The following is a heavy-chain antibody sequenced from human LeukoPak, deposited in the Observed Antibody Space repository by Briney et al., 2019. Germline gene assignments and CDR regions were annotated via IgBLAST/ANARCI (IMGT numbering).Heavy chain of an antibody. J-gene: IGHJ5*02. CDR1: GGSISSSSYY. Sequence: PSETLSLTCTVSGGSISSSSYYWGWIRQPPGKGLEWIGSIYYSGSTYYNPSLKSRVTISVDTSKNQFSLKLSSVTAADTAVYYCARMVLIAAAGLWFDPWGQGTLVTVSS. CDR3: ARMVLIAAAGLWFDP. V-gene: IGHV4-39*07. D-gene: IGHD6-13*01. CDR2: IYYSGST.